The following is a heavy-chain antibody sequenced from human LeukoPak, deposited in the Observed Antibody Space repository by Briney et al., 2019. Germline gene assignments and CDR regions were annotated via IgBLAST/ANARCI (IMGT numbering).Heavy chain of an antibody. Sequence: SETLTLTCAVYGGSFSGYYWSWIRQPPGKGLEWIGEINHSGSTNYNPSLKSRVTISVDTSKNQFSLKLSSVTAADTAVYYCARDRDEYYYGSGYYNYMDVWGKGTMVTVSS. CDR2: INHSGST. CDR1: GGSFSGYY. V-gene: IGHV4-34*01. J-gene: IGHJ6*03. D-gene: IGHD3-10*01. CDR3: ARDRDEYYYGSGYYNYMDV.